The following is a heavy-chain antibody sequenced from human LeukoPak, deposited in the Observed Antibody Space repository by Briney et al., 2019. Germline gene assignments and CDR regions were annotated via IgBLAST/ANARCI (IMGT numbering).Heavy chain of an antibody. CDR2: IHNSGGT. V-gene: IGHV4-59*01. CDR3: ARDLGVKRAFTP. J-gene: IGHJ5*02. Sequence: PSETLSLTCSVSGGSMTDYFWTWIRQPPGKGLEYIGCIHNSGGTSYNPSLKNRVSMSLDTSKNRFSLTLNSVTAADTAIYYCARDLGVKRAFTPWGQGTLVTVSS. D-gene: IGHD3-3*01. CDR1: GGSMTDYF.